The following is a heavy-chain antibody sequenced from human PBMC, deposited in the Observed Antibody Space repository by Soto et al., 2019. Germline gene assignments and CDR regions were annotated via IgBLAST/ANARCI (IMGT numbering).Heavy chain of an antibody. CDR2: IYYSGST. J-gene: IGHJ1*01. CDR3: SILPLGYFSRGSCPGYFQH. Sequence: SETLSLSCTVSGGSISSYYWSWIRQPPGKGLEWIGYIYYSGSTNYNPSLNSRVSISVDTSKNQFSLKLSSVTAAYTAVYYCSILPLGYFSRGSCPGYFQHSGQGTLVTVS. CDR1: GGSISSYY. V-gene: IGHV4-59*01. D-gene: IGHD2-15*01.